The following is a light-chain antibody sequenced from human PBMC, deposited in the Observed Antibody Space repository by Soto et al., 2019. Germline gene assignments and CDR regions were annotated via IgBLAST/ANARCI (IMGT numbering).Light chain of an antibody. CDR3: QSCDSSLSGSGV. CDR1: SSDVGGYNY. Sequence: QSALTQPPSASGSPGQSVTISCTGTSSDVGGYNYVSWYQQHPGKAPKLIIYEVTKRPSGVPDRFSGSKSGNTASLTVSGLQAEDEATYYCQSCDSSLSGSGVFGTGTKLTVL. J-gene: IGLJ1*01. CDR2: EVT. V-gene: IGLV2-8*01.